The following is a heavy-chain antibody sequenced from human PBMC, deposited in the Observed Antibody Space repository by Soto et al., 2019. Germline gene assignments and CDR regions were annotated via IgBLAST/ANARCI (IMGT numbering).Heavy chain of an antibody. CDR3: ARGGWGAYYFDY. CDR2: IKYDESST. V-gene: IGHV3-74*01. D-gene: IGHD1-26*01. J-gene: IGHJ4*02. Sequence: EVQLVASGGGLVQPGGSLRLSCAASGFTFNNYWMHWVRQAPGKGLVWVSRIKYDESSTSYADSVKGRFTISRDNAKNTLYLQMNSLRGEDTAVYYCARGGWGAYYFDYWGQGTLVTVSS. CDR1: GFTFNNYW.